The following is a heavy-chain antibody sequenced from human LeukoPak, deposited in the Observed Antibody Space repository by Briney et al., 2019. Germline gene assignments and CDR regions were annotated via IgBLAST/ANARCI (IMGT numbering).Heavy chain of an antibody. Sequence: GGSLRLSCAASGFTFSNYVMSWVRQAPGPGLEWVSYVNHNGEMIFYPDFVKGRFTISRDNAKNSLYLQMNSLRDEDTAVYYCARDNDWAFHYWGQGTLVTVSS. J-gene: IGHJ4*02. CDR3: ARDNDWAFHY. CDR1: GFTFSNYV. D-gene: IGHD3-9*01. V-gene: IGHV3-48*02. CDR2: VNHNGEMI.